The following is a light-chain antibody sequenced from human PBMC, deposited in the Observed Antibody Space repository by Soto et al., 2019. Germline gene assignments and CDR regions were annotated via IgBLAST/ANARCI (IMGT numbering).Light chain of an antibody. CDR3: QQYGSSAT. CDR1: QSVSSSS. V-gene: IGKV3-20*01. Sequence: EIVLTQSPGTLSLSPGERATLSCRASQSVSSSSLAWYQQKPGQAPRLLIYGASSRATGIPDRFSGSGSGKDFTLTISRLEPEDFAVYYCQQYGSSATFGQGTKVDIK. J-gene: IGKJ1*01. CDR2: GAS.